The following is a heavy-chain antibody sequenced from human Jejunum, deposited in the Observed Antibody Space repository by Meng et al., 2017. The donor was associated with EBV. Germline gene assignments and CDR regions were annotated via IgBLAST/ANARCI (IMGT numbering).Heavy chain of an antibody. D-gene: IGHD5-24*01. J-gene: IGHJ4*02. CDR1: GVSISTGNW. V-gene: IGHV4-4*03. Sequence: QLRDSGPGQGKPPRTRSPPSAVSGVSISTGNWGSWVRQPPGKGLEYIGEIHHSGSTKYNPSLKSRVTISVDKSNNHFSLKLSSVTAADTAVYYCARDRGVEDYWGQGTLVTVSS. CDR3: ARDRGVEDY. CDR2: IHHSGST.